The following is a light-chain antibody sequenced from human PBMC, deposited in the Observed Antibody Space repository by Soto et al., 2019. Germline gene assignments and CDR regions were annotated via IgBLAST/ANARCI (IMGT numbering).Light chain of an antibody. CDR1: QSVGRFY. CDR2: GAS. V-gene: IGKV3-20*01. J-gene: IGKJ4*01. Sequence: EIVLTQSPATLSLSPGERATLSCRASQSVGRFYLAWYQQKPGQAPRLLIYGASYRASGSPDRFSGSGSGTDFTLTISRLELEDSAVYYCQYYGRSPGVTLGGGTKVDIK. CDR3: QYYGRSPGVT.